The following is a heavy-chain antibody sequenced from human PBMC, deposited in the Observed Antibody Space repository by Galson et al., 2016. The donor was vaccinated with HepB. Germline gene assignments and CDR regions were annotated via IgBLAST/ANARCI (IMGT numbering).Heavy chain of an antibody. CDR1: GFTFSYYA. D-gene: IGHD5-18*01. Sequence: SLRLSCAASGFTFSYYAMSWVRQAPGTGLESVSTISGGGDNTKYADSVTGRFTISRDNSKNTLYLQMNSLRGEETAAYYCAKDAGYGFDYWGQGTLVTGSS. CDR3: AKDAGYGFDY. V-gene: IGHV3-23*01. J-gene: IGHJ4*02. CDR2: ISGGGDNT.